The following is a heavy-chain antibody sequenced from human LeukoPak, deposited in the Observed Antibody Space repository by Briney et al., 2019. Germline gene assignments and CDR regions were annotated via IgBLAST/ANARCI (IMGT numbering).Heavy chain of an antibody. V-gene: IGHV3-21*01. J-gene: IGHJ4*02. CDR1: GFTFSTYS. CDR2: ISSSGGYI. D-gene: IGHD4-17*01. CDR3: ARIYYGVLDY. Sequence: PGGSLRLSCAASGFTFSTYSMNWVRQAPGKGLEWVSSISSSGGYIFDADSVKGRFTISRDNAKNSLYLQMNSLRAEDTAVYYCARIYYGVLDYWGQGTLVTVSS.